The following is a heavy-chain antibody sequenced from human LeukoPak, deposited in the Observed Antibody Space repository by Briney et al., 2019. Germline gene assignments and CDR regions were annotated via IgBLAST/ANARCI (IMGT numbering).Heavy chain of an antibody. CDR2: IYSGGST. Sequence: GGSLRLSCAASGFTFSSYAMSWVRQAPGKGLEWVSVIYSGGSTYYADSVKGRFTISRDNSKNTLYLQMNSLRAEDTAVYYCARENSQWLVPGFDYWGQGTLVTVSS. D-gene: IGHD6-19*01. CDR3: ARENSQWLVPGFDY. CDR1: GFTFSSYA. V-gene: IGHV3-66*01. J-gene: IGHJ4*02.